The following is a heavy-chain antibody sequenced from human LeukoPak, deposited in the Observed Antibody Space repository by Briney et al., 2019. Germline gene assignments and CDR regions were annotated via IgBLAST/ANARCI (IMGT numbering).Heavy chain of an antibody. J-gene: IGHJ4*02. V-gene: IGHV4-39*07. D-gene: IGHD6-13*01. CDR3: ARDKGGKYSSSWYN. Sequence: KPSETLSLTCTVSGGSISSTTYYWGWIRQSPGKGLEWIGSVHYSGGSYYNPSLKSRVTISVDTSKNQFSLKLSSVTAADTAVYYCARDKGGKYSSSWYNWGQGTLVTVSS. CDR2: VHYSGGS. CDR1: GGSISSTTYY.